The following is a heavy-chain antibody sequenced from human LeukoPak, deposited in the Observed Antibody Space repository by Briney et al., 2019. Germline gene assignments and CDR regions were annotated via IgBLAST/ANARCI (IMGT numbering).Heavy chain of an antibody. CDR1: GYSFTDQW. D-gene: IGHD5-18*01. J-gene: IGHJ4*02. CDR2: IYPSDSDT. V-gene: IGHV5-51*01. CDR3: ARASGYNYPYFDY. Sequence: GESLNISCQGSGYSFTDQWIGWVRQMSGKGLEFMGIIYPSDSDTRYSPSFQGQVTISADKSISTAYLQWSSLEASDSAIYYCARASGYNYPYFDYWGQGTLVTVSS.